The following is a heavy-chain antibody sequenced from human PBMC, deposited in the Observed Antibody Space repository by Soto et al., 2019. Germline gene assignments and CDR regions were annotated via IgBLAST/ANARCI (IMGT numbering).Heavy chain of an antibody. CDR3: ARLGGYSRWFDY. V-gene: IGHV4-39*01. CDR1: GGSISSSSYY. D-gene: IGHD3-22*01. J-gene: IGHJ4*02. Sequence: PSETLSLTCTVSGGSISSSSYYWAWIRQPPGKGLEWIGRIYYSGSTYYNPSLKSRVTISVDTSKNQFSLRLSSVTAADTAVYYCARLGGYSRWFDYWGQGTLVTVSS. CDR2: IYYSGST.